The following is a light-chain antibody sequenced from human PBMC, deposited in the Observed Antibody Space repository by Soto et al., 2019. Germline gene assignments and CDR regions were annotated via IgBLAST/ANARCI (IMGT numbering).Light chain of an antibody. J-gene: IGKJ1*01. V-gene: IGKV3-15*01. CDR3: QQYNKWPPST. CDR1: QSVSSN. CDR2: GAS. Sequence: EIVMTQSPATLSVSPGERATLSCRASQSVSSNLAWYQQKPGQAPRPLISGASTRATGIPARFSGSGSGTDFTLTISSLQSEDFAVYYCQQYNKWPPSTFGQGTKVDIK.